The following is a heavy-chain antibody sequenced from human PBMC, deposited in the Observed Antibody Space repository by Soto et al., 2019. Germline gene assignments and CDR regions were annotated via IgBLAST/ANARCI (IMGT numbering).Heavy chain of an antibody. CDR3: AKDLLRYCSSTSCRPNYFDD. D-gene: IGHD2-2*01. CDR1: GFTFSSYA. Sequence: XRWLRRTCAASGFTFSSYAMSWVRQAPGKGLDWVSSIRGSGGSTYYADSVKGRFTISRDNSKNTLYLQMNSLRAEDTAVYYCAKDLLRYCSSTSCRPNYFDDWGQGTLVTVSS. J-gene: IGHJ4*02. V-gene: IGHV3-23*01. CDR2: IRGSGGST.